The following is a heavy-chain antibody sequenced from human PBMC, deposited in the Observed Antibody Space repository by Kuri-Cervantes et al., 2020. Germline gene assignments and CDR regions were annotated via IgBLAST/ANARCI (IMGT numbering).Heavy chain of an antibody. V-gene: IGHV3-11*04. CDR1: GFIFSDYY. CDR2: ITSSGSTI. CDR3: ARMGFRHSCDF. J-gene: IGHJ4*02. Sequence: GESLKISCAASGFIFSDYYMSWIRQTPGKGLEWVSYITSSGSTIYYADSVKGRFTISRDNAKNSLYLQMNSLRAEDTALYYCARMGFRHSCDFWGQGTLVTVSS. D-gene: IGHD3-10*01.